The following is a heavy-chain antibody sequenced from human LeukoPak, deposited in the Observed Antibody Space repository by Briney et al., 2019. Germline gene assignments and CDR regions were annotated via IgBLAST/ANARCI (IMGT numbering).Heavy chain of an antibody. V-gene: IGHV1-69*04. Sequence: SVKVSCKASGYTFTIYDINWVRQAPGQGLEWMGRIIPILGIANYAQKFQGRVTITADKSTSTAYMELSSLRSEDTAVYYYARDPRYCSSTSCYSPYYYGMDVWGQGTTVTVSS. CDR1: GYTFTIYD. CDR3: ARDPRYCSSTSCYSPYYYGMDV. CDR2: IIPILGIA. J-gene: IGHJ6*02. D-gene: IGHD2-2*02.